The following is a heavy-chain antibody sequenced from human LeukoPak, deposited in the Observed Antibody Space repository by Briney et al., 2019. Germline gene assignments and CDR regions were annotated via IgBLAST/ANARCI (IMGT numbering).Heavy chain of an antibody. Sequence: GESLTVSCKCSVYSFTSYWIGWVRQMPGKGLEWMGIIYPGDSDTRYSPSFQGQVTISADKSISTAYLQWSSLKASDTAMYYCARRVEMATMYFDYWGQGTLVTVSS. J-gene: IGHJ4*02. V-gene: IGHV5-51*01. CDR1: VYSFTSYW. D-gene: IGHD5-24*01. CDR2: IYPGDSDT. CDR3: ARRVEMATMYFDY.